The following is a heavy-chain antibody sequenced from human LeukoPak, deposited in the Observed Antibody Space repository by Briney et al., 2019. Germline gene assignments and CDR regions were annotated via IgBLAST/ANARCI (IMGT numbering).Heavy chain of an antibody. Sequence: PGGSLRLSCAASGFTFSSYAMSWVRQAPGKGLEWVSAISGSGGSTYYADSVKGRFTISGDNSKNTLYLQMNSLTAADTAVYYCARGRDDYSNYGTYYFDYWGQGTLVTVSS. J-gene: IGHJ4*02. D-gene: IGHD4-11*01. V-gene: IGHV3-23*01. CDR2: ISGSGGST. CDR1: GFTFSSYA. CDR3: ARGRDDYSNYGTYYFDY.